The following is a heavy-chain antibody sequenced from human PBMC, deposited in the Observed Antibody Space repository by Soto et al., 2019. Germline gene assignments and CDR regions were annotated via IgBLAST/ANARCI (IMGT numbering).Heavy chain of an antibody. CDR2: IYPGDSDT. V-gene: IGHV5-51*01. D-gene: IGHD3-22*01. CDR1: GYTFSNYW. J-gene: IGHJ6*02. Sequence: GESLKISCQSSGYTFSNYWIGWVRQMPGKGLEWMGIIYPGDSDTRYSPSFQGQVTISADKSISTAYLQWSSLKASDTAMYYCARRGPRVYYDNSDYYYYGMDVWGQGTTVTVSS. CDR3: ARRGPRVYYDNSDYYYYGMDV.